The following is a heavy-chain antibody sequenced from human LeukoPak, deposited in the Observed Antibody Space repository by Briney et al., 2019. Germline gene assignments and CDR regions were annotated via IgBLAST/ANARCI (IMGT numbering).Heavy chain of an antibody. D-gene: IGHD5-12*01. Sequence: SETLSLTCTVSGGSISSYYWSWIRQPPGKGLEWIGYIYYSGSTHYNPSLKSRVTISVDTSKNQFSLKLSSVTAADTAVYYCARRRGYSGYLDYWGQGTLVTVSS. CDR2: IYYSGST. CDR1: GGSISSYY. CDR3: ARRRGYSGYLDY. J-gene: IGHJ4*02. V-gene: IGHV4-59*01.